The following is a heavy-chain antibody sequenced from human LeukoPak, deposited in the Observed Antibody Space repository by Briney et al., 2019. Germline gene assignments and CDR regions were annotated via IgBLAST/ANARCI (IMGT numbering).Heavy chain of an antibody. V-gene: IGHV3-30*18. Sequence: GGSLRLSCAASGFTFSSYGMHWVRQAPGKGLEWVAVISYDGSNKYYADSVKGRFTISRDNSKNTLYLQVNSLRAEDTAVYYCAKSGIAAAWGQGTLVTVSS. CDR2: ISYDGSNK. CDR1: GFTFSSYG. D-gene: IGHD6-13*01. CDR3: AKSGIAAA. J-gene: IGHJ4*02.